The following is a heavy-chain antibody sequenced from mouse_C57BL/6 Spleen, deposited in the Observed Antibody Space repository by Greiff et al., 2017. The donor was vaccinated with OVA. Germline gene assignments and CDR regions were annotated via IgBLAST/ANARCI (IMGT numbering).Heavy chain of an antibody. CDR3: ARDDGYYYWYYDV. CDR1: GFTFSDSG. J-gene: IGHJ1*03. V-gene: IGHV5-17*01. D-gene: IGHD2-3*01. CDR2: ISSGSSTI. Sequence: EVHLVESGGGLVKPGGSLKLSCAASGFTFSDSGMHWVRQAPEKGLEWVAYISSGSSTIYYADTVKGRFTISRDNAKNTLFLQMTSLRSEDTAMYYCARDDGYYYWYYDVWGTGTTVTVSS.